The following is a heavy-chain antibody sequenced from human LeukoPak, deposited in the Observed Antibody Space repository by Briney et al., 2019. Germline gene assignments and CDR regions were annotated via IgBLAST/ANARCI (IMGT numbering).Heavy chain of an antibody. CDR3: AKDRSRYDILTGYYLGYAFDI. Sequence: VGSLRLSCAASGFTFSSYAMSWVRQAPGKGLEWVSAISGSGGSTYYADSVKGRFTISRDNSKNTLYLQMNSLRAEDTAVYYCAKDRSRYDILTGYYLGYAFDIWGQGTMVTVSS. V-gene: IGHV3-23*01. J-gene: IGHJ3*02. CDR2: ISGSGGST. CDR1: GFTFSSYA. D-gene: IGHD3-9*01.